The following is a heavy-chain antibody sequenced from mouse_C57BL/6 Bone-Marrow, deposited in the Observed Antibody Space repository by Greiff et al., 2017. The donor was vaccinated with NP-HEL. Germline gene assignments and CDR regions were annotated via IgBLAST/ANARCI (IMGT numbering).Heavy chain of an antibody. V-gene: IGHV1-81*01. CDR3: ARSAYDGYPWFAD. D-gene: IGHD2-3*01. J-gene: IGHJ3*01. Sequence: QVQLQQPGAELARPGASVKLSCKASGYTFTSYGISWVKQRTGQGLEWIGEIYPRSGNTYYNEKFKGKATLTADKSSSTAYMELRSLTSEDSAVYFGARSAYDGYPWFADWGQGTLVTVSA. CDR1: GYTFTSYG. CDR2: IYPRSGNT.